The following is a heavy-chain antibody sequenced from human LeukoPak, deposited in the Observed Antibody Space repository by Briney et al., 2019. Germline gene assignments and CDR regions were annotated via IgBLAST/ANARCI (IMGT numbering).Heavy chain of an antibody. CDR1: GFTFSSYA. Sequence: RGSLRLSCAASGFTFSSYAMSWVRQAPGKGLEWVSAISGSGGSTYYADSVKGRFTISRDNSKNTLYLQMDSLRAEDTAVYYCAKIFQSSSWFDLDYWGQGTLVTVSS. CDR2: ISGSGGST. V-gene: IGHV3-23*01. J-gene: IGHJ4*02. D-gene: IGHD6-13*01. CDR3: AKIFQSSSWFDLDY.